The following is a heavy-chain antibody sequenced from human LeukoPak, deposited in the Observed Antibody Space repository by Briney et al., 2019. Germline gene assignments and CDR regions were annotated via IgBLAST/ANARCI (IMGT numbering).Heavy chain of an antibody. CDR3: ANMQLVKGVFEI. Sequence: GGSLRLSCAASGFTFSSFAMRWVRQAPGKGLDWVSSISGGSENTYYADSVKGRFTISRDNSKNTLDLHLNSLTADDTAVYYCANMQLVKGVFEIWGQGTRVTVSS. CDR2: ISGGSENT. D-gene: IGHD6-13*01. V-gene: IGHV3-23*01. CDR1: GFTFSSFA. J-gene: IGHJ3*02.